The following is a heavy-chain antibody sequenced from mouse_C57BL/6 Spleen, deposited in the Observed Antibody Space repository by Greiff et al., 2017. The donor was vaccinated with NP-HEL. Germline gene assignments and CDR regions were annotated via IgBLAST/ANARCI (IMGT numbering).Heavy chain of an antibody. CDR1: GFTFSSYA. Sequence: EVKLVESGGGLVKPGGSLKLSCAASGFTFSSYAMSWVRQTPEKRLEWVATISDGGSYTYYPDNVKGRFTISRDNAKNNLYLQMSHLKSEDTAMYYCARGDGGTYFDYWGQGTTLTVSS. J-gene: IGHJ2*01. CDR3: ARGDGGTYFDY. V-gene: IGHV5-4*03. CDR2: ISDGGSYT. D-gene: IGHD4-1*01.